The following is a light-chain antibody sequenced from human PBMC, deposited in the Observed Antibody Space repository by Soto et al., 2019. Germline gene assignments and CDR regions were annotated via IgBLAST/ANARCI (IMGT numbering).Light chain of an antibody. Sequence: EIVMTQSPATLSVSPGERATLSCRASQSVSSNLAWYQQKPGQAPRLLIYRASTRATGIPDRFSGSGSGTDFTLTISRVEPEDFAVYYCQQYGSSPLTFGGGTKVDI. J-gene: IGKJ4*01. CDR3: QQYGSSPLT. V-gene: IGKV3-20*01. CDR2: RAS. CDR1: QSVSSN.